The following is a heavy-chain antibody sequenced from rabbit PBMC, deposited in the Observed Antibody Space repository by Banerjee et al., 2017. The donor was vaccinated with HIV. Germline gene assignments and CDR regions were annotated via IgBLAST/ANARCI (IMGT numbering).Heavy chain of an antibody. Sequence: QSLEESGGGLVQPEGSLALTCKASGFTISGTYYMCWVRQAPGKGLEWIGCIYAGSDSAYYATWAKGRFTISKTSSTTVTLQMTSLTAADTATYFCARDLPGTGGEDYDLWGPGTLVTVS. D-gene: IGHD7-1*01. V-gene: IGHV1S40*01. CDR1: GFTISGTYY. CDR3: ARDLPGTGGEDYDL. CDR2: IYAGSDSA. J-gene: IGHJ4*01.